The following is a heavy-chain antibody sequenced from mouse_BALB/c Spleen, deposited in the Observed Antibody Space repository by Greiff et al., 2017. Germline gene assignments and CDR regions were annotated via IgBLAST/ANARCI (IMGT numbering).Heavy chain of an antibody. D-gene: IGHD1-2*01. V-gene: IGHV1-7*01. J-gene: IGHJ4*01. CDR1: GYTFTSYW. CDR3: ARSAFHYCGAMDY. CDR2: INPSTGYT. Sequence: QVQLQQSGAELAKPGASVKMSCKASGYTFTSYWMHWVKQRPGQGLEWIGYINPSTGYTEYNQKFKDKATLTADKSSSTAYMQLSSLTSEDSAVYYCARSAFHYCGAMDYWGQGTSVTVSS.